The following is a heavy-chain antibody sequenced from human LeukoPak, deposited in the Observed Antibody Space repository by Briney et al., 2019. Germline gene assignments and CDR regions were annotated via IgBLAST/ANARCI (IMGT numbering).Heavy chain of an antibody. CDR3: ARGNYYDSSGAFDY. CDR1: GGTFSSYA. J-gene: IGHJ4*02. CDR2: IIPIFGIA. Sequence: SVKVSCKASGGTFSSYAISWVRQAPGQGLEWMERIIPIFGIANYAQKFQGRVTITSDKSTSTAYMELSSLRSEDTAVYYCARGNYYDSSGAFDYWGQGTLVTVSS. D-gene: IGHD3-22*01. V-gene: IGHV1-69*04.